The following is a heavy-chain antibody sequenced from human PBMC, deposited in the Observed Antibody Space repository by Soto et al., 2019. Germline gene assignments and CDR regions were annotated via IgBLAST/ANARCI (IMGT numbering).Heavy chain of an antibody. Sequence: QVQLVQSGAEVKKPGASVKVSCKASGYTFTGYYMHWVRQAPGQGLEWMGWINPNSGGTNYAQKFQGWVTMTRDTSIRTAYMELSRLRSDATAVYYWAREGYSYGARGATYGMDVWGQGTTVTVSS. D-gene: IGHD5-18*01. CDR3: AREGYSYGARGATYGMDV. CDR1: GYTFTGYY. V-gene: IGHV1-2*04. CDR2: INPNSGGT. J-gene: IGHJ6*02.